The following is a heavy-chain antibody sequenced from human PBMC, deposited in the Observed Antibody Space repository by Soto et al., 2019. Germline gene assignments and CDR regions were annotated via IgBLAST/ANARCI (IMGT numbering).Heavy chain of an antibody. Sequence: QVQLVESGGGVVQPGRSLRLSCAASGFPFSNYGMHWVRQAPGKGLEWLAVISYDGNTKYYADSVKGRFTISRDSSKNTVFLQMSSLREEDTAVYHCAKEKDYCLCYGMDVWGQGTTVTVSS. V-gene: IGHV3-30*18. D-gene: IGHD3-16*01. CDR3: AKEKDYCLCYGMDV. CDR2: ISYDGNTK. J-gene: IGHJ6*02. CDR1: GFPFSNYG.